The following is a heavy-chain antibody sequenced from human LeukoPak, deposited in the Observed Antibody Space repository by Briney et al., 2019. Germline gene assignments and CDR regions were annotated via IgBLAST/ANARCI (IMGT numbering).Heavy chain of an antibody. V-gene: IGHV4-34*01. CDR1: GGSFSGYY. D-gene: IGHD3-22*01. Sequence: PSETLSLTCAVYGGSFSGYYWSWIRQPPGKGLEWIGEINHSGSTNYDPSLKSRVTISVDTSKNQFSLKLSSVTAADTAVYYCARGRPYYYDSSGYCFDYWGQGTLVTVSS. CDR3: ARGRPYYYDSSGYCFDY. CDR2: INHSGST. J-gene: IGHJ4*02.